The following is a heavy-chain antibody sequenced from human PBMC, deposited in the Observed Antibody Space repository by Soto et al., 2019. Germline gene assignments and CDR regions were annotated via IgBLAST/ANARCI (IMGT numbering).Heavy chain of an antibody. D-gene: IGHD4-4*01. CDR2: ISSSGSTI. J-gene: IGHJ6*02. CDR3: ERYMTTVTRDV. Sequence: GGSLRPSCAASGFTFSSYEMNWVRQAPGKGLEWVSYISSSGSTIYYADSVKGRFTISRDNAKNSLYLQMNSLRAEDTAVYYCERYMTTVTRDVWGQGPTVTVSS. CDR1: GFTFSSYE. V-gene: IGHV3-48*03.